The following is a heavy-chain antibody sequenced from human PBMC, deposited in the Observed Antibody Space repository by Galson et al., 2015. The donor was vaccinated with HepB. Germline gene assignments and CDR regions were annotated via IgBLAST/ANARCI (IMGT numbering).Heavy chain of an antibody. J-gene: IGHJ4*02. Sequence: ETLSLTCTVSGGPISGHWWSWIRQSAGKRLEWIGRIYSSGTTNYNPSLKSRVSMSIETSKNQFSLKLNSVTAADTAVYYCARNNYFDYWGQGTLVTVSS. CDR1: GGPISGHW. CDR3: ARNNYFDY. V-gene: IGHV4-4*07. D-gene: IGHD1-14*01. CDR2: IYSSGTT.